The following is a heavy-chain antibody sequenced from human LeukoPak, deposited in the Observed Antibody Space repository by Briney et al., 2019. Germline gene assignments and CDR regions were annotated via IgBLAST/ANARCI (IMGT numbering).Heavy chain of an antibody. Sequence: PGGSLRLSCAASGFTFCSFLMHSVRQAPGKGLVWVSLINNDGSATRYADSVKGRFTISRDNAKNTLYLQMNSLRAEDTAVYFCAKDLTGSIDYWGQGTLVTVSS. CDR2: INNDGSAT. J-gene: IGHJ4*02. CDR1: GFTFCSFL. D-gene: IGHD3-9*01. V-gene: IGHV3-74*01. CDR3: AKDLTGSIDY.